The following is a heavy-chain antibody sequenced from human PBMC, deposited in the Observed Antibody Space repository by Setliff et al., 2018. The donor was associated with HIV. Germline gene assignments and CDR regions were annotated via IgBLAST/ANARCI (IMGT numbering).Heavy chain of an antibody. CDR1: GGSFSDYS. J-gene: IGHJ6*03. CDR2: INHSGST. Sequence: TLSLTCAVYGGSFSDYSWTWIRQPPGRGLEWIGEINHSGSTSYNPSLKSRVSMSVDTSKNQFSLKLSSVTAADTAIFYCARATTGYSSIWYRNGLTYYYYMDVWGRGTKVTVS. V-gene: IGHV4-34*01. D-gene: IGHD6-13*01. CDR3: ARATTGYSSIWYRNGLTYYYYMDV.